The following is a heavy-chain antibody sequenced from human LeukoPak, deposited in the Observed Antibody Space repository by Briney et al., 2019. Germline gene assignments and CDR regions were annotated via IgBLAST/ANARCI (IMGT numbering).Heavy chain of an antibody. V-gene: IGHV3-11*01. J-gene: IGHJ3*02. D-gene: IGHD3-9*01. CDR1: GFTFSDYY. CDR3: ARDRKRYFDWLLHGAFDI. CDR2: ISSSGSTI. Sequence: GGSLRLSCAASGFTFSDYYMSWIRQAPGKGLEWGSFISSSGSTIYYADSVKGRFTISRDNAKNSLYLQMNSLRAEDTAVYYCARDRKRYFDWLLHGAFDIWGQGTMVTVSS.